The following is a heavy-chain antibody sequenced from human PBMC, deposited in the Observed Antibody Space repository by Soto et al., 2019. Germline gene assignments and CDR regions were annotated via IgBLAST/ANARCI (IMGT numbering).Heavy chain of an antibody. CDR2: ISGSGGST. J-gene: IGHJ3*02. Sequence: GGSLRLSCAASRFTFSSYAMSWVRQAPGKGLEWVSAISGSGGSTYYADSVKGRFTISRDNSKNTLYLQMNSLRAEDTAVYYCAKDRRGYSSSWYAFDIWGQGTMVTVSS. CDR1: RFTFSSYA. CDR3: AKDRRGYSSSWYAFDI. D-gene: IGHD6-13*01. V-gene: IGHV3-23*01.